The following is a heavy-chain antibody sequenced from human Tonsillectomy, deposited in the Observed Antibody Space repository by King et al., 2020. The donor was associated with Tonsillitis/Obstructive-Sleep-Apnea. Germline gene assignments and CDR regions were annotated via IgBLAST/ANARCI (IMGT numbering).Heavy chain of an antibody. Sequence: VQLQESGPGLVKPSQTLSLTCSVSGGSISSGGYYWCWIRQHPGKGLEWIGYVYDSEISYNPSLSSRLTISLDTSNNQFSLNLRSVTAADTAVYHGARLTPPYYLDVWGRGTTVTVSS. CDR2: VYDSEI. J-gene: IGHJ6*03. CDR3: ARLTPPYYLDV. D-gene: IGHD3-9*01. V-gene: IGHV4-31*03. CDR1: GGSISSGGYY.